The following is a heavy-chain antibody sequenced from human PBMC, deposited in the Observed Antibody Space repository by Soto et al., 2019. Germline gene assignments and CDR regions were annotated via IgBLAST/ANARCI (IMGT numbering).Heavy chain of an antibody. D-gene: IGHD2-15*01. CDR1: GGSISSYY. J-gene: IGHJ4*02. V-gene: IGHV4-59*08. CDR3: ARVADCSGGRCYFSVDY. Sequence: SETLSLTCXVFGGSISSYYWSWIRQPPGKGLEWIGYIYYSGSTNYNPSLKSRVTISVDTSKNQFSLKLSSVTAADTAVYYCARVADCSGGRCYFSVDYWGQGTLVTVSS. CDR2: IYYSGST.